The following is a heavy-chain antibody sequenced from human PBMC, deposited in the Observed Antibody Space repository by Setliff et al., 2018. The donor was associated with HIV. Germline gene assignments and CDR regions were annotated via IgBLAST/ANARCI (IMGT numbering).Heavy chain of an antibody. Sequence: SETLSLTCTVSGGSISSGGYYWSWIRQHPGKGLEWIGYIYYSGSTYYNPSLKSRVTISVDTSNQFSLKLSPVTAADAAVYYCARSPSYRSSWEYYFDYWGQGILVTVSS. CDR3: ARSPSYRSSWEYYFDY. J-gene: IGHJ4*02. V-gene: IGHV4-31*02. CDR1: GGSISSGGYY. D-gene: IGHD6-13*01. CDR2: IYYSGST.